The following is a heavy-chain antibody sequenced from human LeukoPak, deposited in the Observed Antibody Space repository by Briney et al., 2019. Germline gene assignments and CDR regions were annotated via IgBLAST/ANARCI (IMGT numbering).Heavy chain of an antibody. V-gene: IGHV4-39*07. CDR1: GGSISSSSYY. J-gene: IGHJ3*02. D-gene: IGHD3-22*01. Sequence: PSETLSLTCTVSGGSISSSSYYWGWIRQPPGKGLEWIGSIYYSGSTYYNPSLKSRVTISVDTSKYQFSLKLSSVTAADTAVYFCARGPYSYDSSGAFDIWGQGTMVTVSS. CDR2: IYYSGST. CDR3: ARGPYSYDSSGAFDI.